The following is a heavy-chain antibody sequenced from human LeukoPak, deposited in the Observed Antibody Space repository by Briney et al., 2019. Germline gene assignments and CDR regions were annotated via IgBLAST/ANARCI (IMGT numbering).Heavy chain of an antibody. Sequence: SQTLSLTCAISGDSVSSKISSWNWFRQSSSRGLEWLGRTYYRSKWYDDYGVSVKGRISIIPDTSKNQISLHLNSVTLDDTAVYFCARGSSSWFPFWSQGTLVTVSS. CDR2: TYYRSKWYD. D-gene: IGHD6-13*01. V-gene: IGHV6-1*01. J-gene: IGHJ4*02. CDR3: ARGSSSWFPF. CDR1: GDSVSSKISS.